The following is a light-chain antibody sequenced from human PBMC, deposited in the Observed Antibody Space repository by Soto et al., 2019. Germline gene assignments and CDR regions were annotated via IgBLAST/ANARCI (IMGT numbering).Light chain of an antibody. J-gene: IGKJ1*01. Sequence: EIVLTQSPGTLSLSPGERATLSCRASQSVGSNYLAWYQQKPGQAPRLPIYGASRRATGIPDRFTGSGSGTDFTLTISRLEPEDFAVYYCQQYGSSPGTFGQGTKVEIK. CDR1: QSVGSNY. CDR3: QQYGSSPGT. V-gene: IGKV3-20*01. CDR2: GAS.